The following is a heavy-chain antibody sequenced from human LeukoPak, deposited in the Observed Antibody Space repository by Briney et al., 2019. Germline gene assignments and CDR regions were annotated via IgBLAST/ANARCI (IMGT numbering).Heavy chain of an antibody. J-gene: IGHJ4*02. CDR1: GYSFISYW. V-gene: IGHV5-10-1*01. CDR3: ARHFRRFEYDY. CDR2: IDPSDSYT. Sequence: GEPLKISCKGSGYSFISYWISWGRQMPGKGLEWRGRIDPSDSYTNYSPSFQGHVTISADKSISTAYLQWSSLKDSDTAMYYCARHFRRFEYDYWGQGTLVTVSS. D-gene: IGHD3-10*01.